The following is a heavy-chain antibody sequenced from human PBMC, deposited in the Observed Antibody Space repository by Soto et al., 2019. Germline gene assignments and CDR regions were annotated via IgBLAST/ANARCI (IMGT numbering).Heavy chain of an antibody. CDR1: GDSVSSNSAV. D-gene: IGHD2-15*01. CDR3: VRVSASGRGAYGLDV. Sequence: SQTLSLTCAISGDSVSSNSAVWNWIRQSPSRGLEWLGRTYYRSKWYNDYAESVKSRITINPDTSKNQFPLQLNSVTPEDTAVYYCVRVSASGRGAYGLDVWGKGTRVTVP. CDR2: TYYRSKWYN. V-gene: IGHV6-1*01. J-gene: IGHJ6*04.